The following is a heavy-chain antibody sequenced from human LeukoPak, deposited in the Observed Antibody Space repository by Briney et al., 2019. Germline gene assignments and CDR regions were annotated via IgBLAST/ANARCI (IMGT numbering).Heavy chain of an antibody. V-gene: IGHV1-3*01. J-gene: IGHJ4*02. Sequence: ASVKVPCKASGYTFTSYAMHWVRQAPGQRLKWMGWINAGNGNTKYSQKFQGRVTITRDTSASTAYMELSSLRSEDTAVYYCARAAGGYYFDYWGQGTLVAVSS. CDR2: INAGNGNT. CDR3: ARAAGGYYFDY. CDR1: GYTFTSYA.